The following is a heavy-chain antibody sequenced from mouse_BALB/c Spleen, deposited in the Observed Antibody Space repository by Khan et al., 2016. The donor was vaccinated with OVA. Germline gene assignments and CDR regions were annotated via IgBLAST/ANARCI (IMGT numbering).Heavy chain of an antibody. J-gene: IGHJ4*01. CDR1: GFTFSSFA. V-gene: IGHV5-9-3*01. Sequence: EVELVESGGGVVKPGGSLKLSCSASGFTFSSFAMSWVRQTPEKRLEWVATISTGGHYTFYPDSVKGRFTISRDNARNTLYLQMSSLRSEDTATYYCARSFVDYYGMDYWGQGTSVTVSS. CDR3: ARSFVDYYGMDY. CDR2: ISTGGHYT.